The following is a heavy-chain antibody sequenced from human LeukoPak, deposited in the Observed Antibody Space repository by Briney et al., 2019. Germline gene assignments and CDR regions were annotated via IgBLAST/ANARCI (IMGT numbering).Heavy chain of an antibody. CDR3: ARDQRYRSRKNYYYYMDV. D-gene: IGHD6-13*01. CDR2: FSGRGGST. V-gene: IGHV3-23*01. Sequence: GGTLRLSCAASGFTFSDYGMSWVRQAPGKGLEWVSTFSGRGGSTYYADSVKGRFTMSRDNAKNSLHLEMNSLRAEDTAVYYCARDQRYRSRKNYYYYMDVWGKGTTVTVSS. CDR1: GFTFSDYG. J-gene: IGHJ6*03.